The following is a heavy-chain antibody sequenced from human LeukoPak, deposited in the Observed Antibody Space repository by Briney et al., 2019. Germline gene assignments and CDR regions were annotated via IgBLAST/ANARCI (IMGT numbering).Heavy chain of an antibody. CDR3: AKGGYCSSTSCYVGWFDP. Sequence: PGGSLRLSCSASGFTFSNYVMYWVRQAPGKGLECVSGISSNGGSTYYADSVKGRFTISRDNSKNTLFLQMNSLRAEDTAVYYCAKGGYCSSTSCYVGWFDPWGQGTLVTVSS. J-gene: IGHJ5*02. D-gene: IGHD2-2*01. V-gene: IGHV3-64*04. CDR1: GFTFSNYV. CDR2: ISSNGGST.